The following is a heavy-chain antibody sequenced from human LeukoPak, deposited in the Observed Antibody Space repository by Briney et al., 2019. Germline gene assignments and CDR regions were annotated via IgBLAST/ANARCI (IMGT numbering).Heavy chain of an antibody. CDR2: IYSGGST. V-gene: IGHV3-66*01. Sequence: GGSLRLSCAASGFTVSSNYMSWVRQAPGKGLEWVSVIYSGGSTYYADSVKGRFTISRDNSKNTLYLQMNSLRAEDTAVYYCARSSYYYDSSGYISLDAFDIWGQGTMVTVSS. CDR1: GFTVSSNY. D-gene: IGHD3-22*01. J-gene: IGHJ3*02. CDR3: ARSSYYYDSSGYISLDAFDI.